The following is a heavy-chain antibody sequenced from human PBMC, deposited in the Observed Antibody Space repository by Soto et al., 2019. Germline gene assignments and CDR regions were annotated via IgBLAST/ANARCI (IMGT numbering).Heavy chain of an antibody. J-gene: IGHJ4*02. CDR3: ARLALASSSSWYKLDY. CDR1: GYTFTSYA. CDR2: INAGNGNT. D-gene: IGHD6-13*01. Sequence: ASVKVSCKASGYTFTSYAMHWVRQAPGQRLEWMGWINAGNGNTKYSQKFQGRVTITRDTSASTAYMELSSLRSEDTAVYYCARLALASSSSWYKLDYWGQGTLVTVSS. V-gene: IGHV1-3*01.